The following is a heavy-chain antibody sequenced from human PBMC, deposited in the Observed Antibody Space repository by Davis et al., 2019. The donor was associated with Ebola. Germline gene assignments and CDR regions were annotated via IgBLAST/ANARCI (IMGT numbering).Heavy chain of an antibody. CDR3: ARGGRHGYNYGLCNY. Sequence: SETLSLTCTVSGGSISSYYWNWIRQPPGKGLEWIGYIYYSGSTNYNPSLKSRVAMSADTSKNQFSLKLSSVTAADTAVYYCARGGRHGYNYGLCNYWGQGTLVTVSS. CDR1: GGSISSYY. CDR2: IYYSGST. D-gene: IGHD5-24*01. V-gene: IGHV4-59*01. J-gene: IGHJ4*02.